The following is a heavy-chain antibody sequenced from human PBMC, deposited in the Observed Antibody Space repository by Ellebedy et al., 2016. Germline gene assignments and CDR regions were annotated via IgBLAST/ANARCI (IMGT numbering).Heavy chain of an antibody. D-gene: IGHD4-17*01. J-gene: IGHJ4*02. CDR1: GYTFTSYT. V-gene: IGHV1-3*01. CDR3: ARVGYGDYYFDY. CDR2: INAGNGNT. Sequence: DSVKVSCKASGYTFTSYTMHWVRQAPGQRLEWMGWINAGNGNTKYSQKFQGRVTITRDTSSSTAYMELSSLRSEDTAVYYCARVGYGDYYFDYWGQGTLVTVSS.